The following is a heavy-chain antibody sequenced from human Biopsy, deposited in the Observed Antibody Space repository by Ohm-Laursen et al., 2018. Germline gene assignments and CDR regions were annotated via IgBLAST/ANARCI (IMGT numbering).Heavy chain of an antibody. CDR1: GLSFSTYG. Sequence: RSLRLSCSASGLSFSTYGMHWVRQAPGKGLEWVAVIWYDGSKKYYAGSVKGRFTITRDNSKNTLYLQMNSLRAEDTAVYYCASDRDSSGSFRWNHWGQGTLVTVSS. CDR2: IWYDGSKK. CDR3: ASDRDSSGSFRWNH. J-gene: IGHJ5*02. D-gene: IGHD6-19*01. V-gene: IGHV3-33*01.